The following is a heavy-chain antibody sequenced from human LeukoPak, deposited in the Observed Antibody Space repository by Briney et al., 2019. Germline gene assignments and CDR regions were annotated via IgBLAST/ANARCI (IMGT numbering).Heavy chain of an antibody. J-gene: IGHJ4*02. Sequence: ASVKVSCKASGYTFTIYDINWVRQATGQGLEWMGWMNPNSGNTDYAQKLQGRVTITTNTSISTAYMELSSLRSEDTAVYYCARSGYYYDSSGYYQMDYWGQGTLVTVSS. CDR3: ARSGYYYDSSGYYQMDY. V-gene: IGHV1-8*03. D-gene: IGHD3-22*01. CDR1: GYTFTIYD. CDR2: MNPNSGNT.